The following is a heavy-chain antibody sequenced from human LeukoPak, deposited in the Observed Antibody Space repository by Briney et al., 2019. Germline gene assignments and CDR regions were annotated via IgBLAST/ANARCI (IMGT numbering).Heavy chain of an antibody. D-gene: IGHD1-26*01. CDR3: ARDLGSGSESYFDY. J-gene: IGHJ4*02. Sequence: GGSLRLSCAASGITFRSYAMHWVRQAPGKGLEWVAVISYDGSNKYYADSVKGRFTISRDNSKNTLYLQMNSLRAEDTAVYYCARDLGSGSESYFDYWGQGTLVTVSS. V-gene: IGHV3-30-3*01. CDR1: GITFRSYA. CDR2: ISYDGSNK.